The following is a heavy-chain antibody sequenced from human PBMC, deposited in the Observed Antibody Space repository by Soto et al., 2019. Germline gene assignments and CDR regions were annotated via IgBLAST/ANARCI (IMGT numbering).Heavy chain of an antibody. CDR1: GYSLTELS. D-gene: IGHD6-13*01. Sequence: ASVKVSCKVSGYSLTELSIHWVRQAPGEGLEWMGGYDLEKGETIYAQKFQGRVTMTEDSPADTPYMQLRSLRSEDTAVYYCAPEVGRSKQFDLWAQGTMVTVS. J-gene: IGHJ5*02. CDR2: YDLEKGET. CDR3: APEVGRSKQFDL. V-gene: IGHV1-24*01.